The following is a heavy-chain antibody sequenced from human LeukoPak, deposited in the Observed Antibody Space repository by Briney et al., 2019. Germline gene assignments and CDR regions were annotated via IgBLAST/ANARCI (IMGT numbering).Heavy chain of an antibody. Sequence: GGSLRLSCVVSGFTFSTYAMSWVRQAPGKGLEWVSAVRGSGSDTYYADSVKGRFAISRDNSKSMLFLQLNSLRAEDTALYYCARDLHYYVAMDVWGQGTTVTVSS. D-gene: IGHD3-10*02. V-gene: IGHV3-23*01. CDR2: VRGSGSDT. J-gene: IGHJ6*02. CDR1: GFTFSTYA. CDR3: ARDLHYYVAMDV.